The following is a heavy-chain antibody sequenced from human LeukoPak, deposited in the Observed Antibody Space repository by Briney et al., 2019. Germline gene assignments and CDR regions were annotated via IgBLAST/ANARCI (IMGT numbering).Heavy chain of an antibody. D-gene: IGHD4-17*01. Sequence: ASVKVSCKASGYIFATYAMHWVRQAPGQGLEWMGWINTNTGNPTYAQGFTGRFVFSLDTSVSTTFLQISSLKAEDTAVYYCARAPRTTVSDFNWFDPWGQGTLVTVSS. CDR2: INTNTGNP. CDR3: ARAPRTTVSDFNWFDP. V-gene: IGHV7-4-1*02. J-gene: IGHJ5*02. CDR1: GYIFATYA.